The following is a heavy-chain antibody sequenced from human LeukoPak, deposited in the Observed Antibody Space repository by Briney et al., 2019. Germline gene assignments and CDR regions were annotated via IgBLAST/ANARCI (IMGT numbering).Heavy chain of an antibody. V-gene: IGHV4-59*01. CDR1: GGSISSYY. J-gene: IGHJ4*02. Sequence: SETLSLTCTVSGGSISSYYWSWIRQPPGKGLEWIGYIYYSGSTNYNPSLKSRVTISVDTSKNQFSLKLSSVTAADTAVYYCARAPPRTRLSDYWGQGTLVTVSS. D-gene: IGHD2/OR15-2a*01. CDR3: ARAPPRTRLSDY. CDR2: IYYSGST.